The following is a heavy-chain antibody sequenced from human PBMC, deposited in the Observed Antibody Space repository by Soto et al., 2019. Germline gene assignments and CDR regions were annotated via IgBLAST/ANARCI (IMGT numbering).Heavy chain of an antibody. Sequence: QVQLVESGGGVVQPGRSLRLSCAASGFTFSSYGMHWVRQAPAKGLGWGAVISYDGSNKYCADSVKGRFTISRDNSKNTLYLQMNSLRAEDTAVYYCAKAMVVVTAISGGGGFDKWGQGTLVTVSS. CDR2: ISYDGSNK. D-gene: IGHD2-21*02. V-gene: IGHV3-30*18. CDR3: AKAMVVVTAISGGGGFDK. J-gene: IGHJ3*02. CDR1: GFTFSSYG.